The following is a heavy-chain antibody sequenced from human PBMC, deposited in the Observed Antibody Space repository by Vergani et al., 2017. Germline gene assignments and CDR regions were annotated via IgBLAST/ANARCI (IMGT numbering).Heavy chain of an antibody. V-gene: IGHV3-30*18. J-gene: IGHJ6*03. CDR3: AKDGRYCSGGSCLKGYMDV. D-gene: IGHD2-15*01. CDR2: ISYDGSNK. CDR1: GFPFSSYG. Sequence: QVQLVESGGGVVQPGRSLRLSCAASGFPFSSYGMHWVRQAPGKGLEWVAVISYDGSNKYYADSVKGRFTISRDNSKNTLYLQMNSLRAEDTAVYYCAKDGRYCSGGSCLKGYMDVWGKGTTVTVSS.